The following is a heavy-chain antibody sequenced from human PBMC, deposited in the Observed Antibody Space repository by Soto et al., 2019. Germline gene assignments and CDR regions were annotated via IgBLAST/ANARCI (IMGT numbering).Heavy chain of an antibody. V-gene: IGHV1-69*13. CDR3: ARMGGDYYDSSGYYYVHAFDY. CDR1: GGSLSVDA. J-gene: IGHJ4*02. Sequence: SPVKGAWKGVGGSLSVDAVGWVRLAPGQGLEWMGGIIPIFGTANYAQKFQGRVTITADESTSTAYMELSSLRSEDTAVYYCARMGGDYYDSSGYYYVHAFDYWGQGTLVTVSS. D-gene: IGHD3-22*01. CDR2: IIPIFGTA.